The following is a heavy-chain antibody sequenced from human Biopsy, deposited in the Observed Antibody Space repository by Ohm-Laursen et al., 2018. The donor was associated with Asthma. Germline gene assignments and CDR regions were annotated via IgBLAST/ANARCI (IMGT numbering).Heavy chain of an antibody. V-gene: IGHV1-18*01. J-gene: IGHJ6*02. CDR2: ISVYNGNT. CDR3: ARAVDYSHYYGIDV. CDR1: GYTFNSAG. Sequence: ASVKVSCKTSGYTFNSAGITWVRQAPGQGLEWMGWISVYNGNTKVAQKLQDRVTMITDTSTSTAYMKLRSRRSDDTAVYFCARAVDYSHYYGIDVWGQGTTVTVS. D-gene: IGHD3-10*01.